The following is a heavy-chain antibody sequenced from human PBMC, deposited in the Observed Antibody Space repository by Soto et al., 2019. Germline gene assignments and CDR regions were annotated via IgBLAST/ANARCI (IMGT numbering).Heavy chain of an antibody. CDR1: GGSISSYY. V-gene: IGHV4-59*01. J-gene: IGHJ4*02. Sequence: SETLSLTCTVSGGSISSYYWSWIRQPPGKGLEWIGYIYYSGSTNYNPSLKSRVTISVDTSKNQFSLKLSSVTAADTAVYYCARSASTVTLDYWGQGTLVT. D-gene: IGHD4-17*01. CDR3: ARSASTVTLDY. CDR2: IYYSGST.